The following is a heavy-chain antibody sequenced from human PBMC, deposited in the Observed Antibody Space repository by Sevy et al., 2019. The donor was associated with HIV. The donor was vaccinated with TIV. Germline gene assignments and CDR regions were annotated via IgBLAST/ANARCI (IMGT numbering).Heavy chain of an antibody. CDR1: GGSISSGEYY. J-gene: IGHJ5*02. D-gene: IGHD3-10*01. CDR2: IYYSGST. Sequence: SETLSITCTVSGGSISSGEYYWSWIRQPPGKGLEWIGYIYYSGSTYYNPSLKSRVTISVDTSKNQFSLKLSSVTAADTAVYYCARGAYYYGSGSYQGGNWFDPWGQGTLVTVSS. V-gene: IGHV4-30-4*01. CDR3: ARGAYYYGSGSYQGGNWFDP.